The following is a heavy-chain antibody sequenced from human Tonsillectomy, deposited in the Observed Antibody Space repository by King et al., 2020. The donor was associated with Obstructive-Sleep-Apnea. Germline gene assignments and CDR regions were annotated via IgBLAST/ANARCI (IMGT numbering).Heavy chain of an antibody. CDR3: AREGASEAELTWWFDP. V-gene: IGHV4-34*01. CDR1: GGSFSGYY. Sequence: VQLQQWGAGLLKPSETLSLTCAVYGGSFSGYYWSWIRQPPGKGLEWIGEINHSGSTNYNPSLKSRVTISVDTSKNQFSLKLSSVTAADTAVYYCAREGASEAELTWWFDPWGQGTLVTVSS. D-gene: IGHD1-7*01. CDR2: INHSGST. J-gene: IGHJ5*02.